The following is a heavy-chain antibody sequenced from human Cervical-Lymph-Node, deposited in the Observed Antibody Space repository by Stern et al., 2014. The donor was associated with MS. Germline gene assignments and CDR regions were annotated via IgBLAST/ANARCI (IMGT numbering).Heavy chain of an antibody. CDR2: IIPINGKA. Sequence: QVQLVESGAEVKKPGSSVKVSCKASGGTFSSYAISWVRQAPGQGLEWMGGIIPINGKANYAQKLQGRVTFTADQPTSAAYMELSSLRSEYTAVYYCGRVKKPALQYFDCTYYYYYGIDVWGQGTTVTVSS. D-gene: IGHD3-9*01. CDR3: GRVKKPALQYFDCTYYYYYGIDV. V-gene: IGHV1-69*01. J-gene: IGHJ6*02. CDR1: GGTFSSYA.